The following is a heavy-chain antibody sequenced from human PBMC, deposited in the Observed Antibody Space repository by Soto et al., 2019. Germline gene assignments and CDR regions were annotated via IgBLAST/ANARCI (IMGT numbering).Heavy chain of an antibody. CDR1: GFSFNTYE. Sequence: EVQLVESGGGLVQPGGPLSLPFAASGFSFNTYELNWVRKAPGKGLEWVSYISTSGSTIYYADSVKGRFTISRDNGKNSLYLQMNSLRAEDTAVYYCAYGGSCDYWGQGTQVTVSS. CDR2: ISTSGSTI. J-gene: IGHJ4*02. CDR3: AYGGSCDY. V-gene: IGHV3-48*03. D-gene: IGHD1-26*01.